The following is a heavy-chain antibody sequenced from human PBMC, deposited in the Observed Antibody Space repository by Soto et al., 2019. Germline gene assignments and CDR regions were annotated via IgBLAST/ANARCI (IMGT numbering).Heavy chain of an antibody. CDR3: ATAPGYWGSAPLDY. V-gene: IGHV3-15*07. Sequence: EVQLVESGGGLVKPGGSLRLSCEVSGLTFKDAWMNWVRQVPGKGLEWVGRIKSQADGGTTDYAAPVKGRFTLSRDDTKNTLYLQMNSLKIEDTAVYYCATAPGYWGSAPLDYWGQGTLVIVSS. CDR1: GLTFKDAW. D-gene: IGHD7-27*01. CDR2: IKSQADGGTT. J-gene: IGHJ4*02.